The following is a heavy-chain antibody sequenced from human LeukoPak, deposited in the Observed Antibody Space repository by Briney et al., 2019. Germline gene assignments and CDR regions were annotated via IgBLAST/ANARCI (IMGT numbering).Heavy chain of an antibody. CDR2: IKSDGST. Sequence: GGSLRLSCAASGFTFSSYWMHWVRQAPGKGLVWVSRIKSDGSTNYADSVKGRFTISRDNAKNPLSLQMNSLRAEDTGVYYCARAPSEIGGYYPEYFRHWGQGTLVTVSS. CDR1: GFTFSSYW. D-gene: IGHD3-22*01. V-gene: IGHV3-74*01. J-gene: IGHJ1*01. CDR3: ARAPSEIGGYYPEYFRH.